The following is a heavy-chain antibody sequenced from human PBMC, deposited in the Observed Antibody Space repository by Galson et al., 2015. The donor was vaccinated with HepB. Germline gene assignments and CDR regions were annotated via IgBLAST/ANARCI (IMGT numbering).Heavy chain of an antibody. Sequence: ASGYTFTSYGISWVRQAPGQGLEWMGWISAYNGNANYAQKLQGRVTMTTDTSTSTAYMELRSLRSDDTAVYYCARDAIVVVPAANYYYYGMDVWGQGTTVTVSS. V-gene: IGHV1-18*04. J-gene: IGHJ6*02. D-gene: IGHD2-2*01. CDR2: ISAYNGNA. CDR1: GYTFTSYG. CDR3: ARDAIVVVPAANYYYYGMDV.